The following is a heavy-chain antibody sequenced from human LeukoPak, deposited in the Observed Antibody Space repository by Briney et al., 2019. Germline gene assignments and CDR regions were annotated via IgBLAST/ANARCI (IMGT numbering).Heavy chain of an antibody. D-gene: IGHD6-13*01. V-gene: IGHV1-46*01. J-gene: IGHJ4*02. CDR3: AKRSTPGYSNKWCLDF. CDR1: GYTFTNYH. Sequence: ASVKVSCTASGYTFTNYHMHWVRQAPGQGLEWMGMINPSGGSTSYTQKFQGRVTMTRDTSTSTVYMELSSLRSEDTAVYYCAKRSTPGYSNKWCLDFWGQGTLVTVSS. CDR2: INPSGGST.